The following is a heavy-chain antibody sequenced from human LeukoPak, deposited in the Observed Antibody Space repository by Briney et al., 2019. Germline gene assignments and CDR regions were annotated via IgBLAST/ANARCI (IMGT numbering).Heavy chain of an antibody. CDR1: GGSISIYY. V-gene: IGHV4-59*01. D-gene: IGHD1-26*01. Sequence: PSETLSLTCTVSGGSISIYYWSWIRQPPGKGLEWIGYIYYSGSTNYNPSLKSRVTISVDTSKNQFSLKLSSVTAADTAVYYCAREGLVRAFDYWGQGTLVTVSS. J-gene: IGHJ4*02. CDR3: AREGLVRAFDY. CDR2: IYYSGST.